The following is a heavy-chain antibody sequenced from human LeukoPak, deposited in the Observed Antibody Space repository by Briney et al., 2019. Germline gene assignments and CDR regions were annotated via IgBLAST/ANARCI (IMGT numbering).Heavy chain of an antibody. V-gene: IGHV3-23*01. D-gene: IGHD6-13*01. CDR1: GFTFSSYA. CDR3: ARTGKYSSSWVSPFDY. Sequence: PGGSLRLSCAASGFTFSSYAMSWVRQAPGKGLEWVSAISGSGGSTYYADSVKGRFTISRDNSKNTLYLQLNSLRAEDTAVYYCARTGKYSSSWVSPFDYWGQGTLVTVSS. J-gene: IGHJ4*02. CDR2: ISGSGGST.